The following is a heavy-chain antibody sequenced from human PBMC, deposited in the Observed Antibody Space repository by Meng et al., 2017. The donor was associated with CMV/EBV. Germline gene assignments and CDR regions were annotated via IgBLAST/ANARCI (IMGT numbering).Heavy chain of an antibody. V-gene: IGHV1-69*12. Sequence: VQVVLSWAELKKPGSSVKASGKASGGTFSSYAISWVRQAPGQGLEWMGGIIPIFGTANYAQKFQGRVTITADESTSTAYMEPSSLRSEDTAVYYCARVCGGSCFDYWGQGTLVTVSS. D-gene: IGHD2-15*01. J-gene: IGHJ4*02. CDR1: GGTFSSYA. CDR3: ARVCGGSCFDY. CDR2: IIPIFGTA.